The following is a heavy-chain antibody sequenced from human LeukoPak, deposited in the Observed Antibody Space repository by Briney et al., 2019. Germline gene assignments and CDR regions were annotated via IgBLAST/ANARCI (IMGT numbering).Heavy chain of an antibody. CDR3: ARGYYDSSGYFDS. V-gene: IGHV4-61*02. CDR1: GGSISSGSYY. CDR2: IYTSGST. J-gene: IGHJ4*02. Sequence: ASETLSLTCTVSGGSISSGSYYWSWIRQPAGKGLEWIGRIYTSGSTNYNPSLKSRVTISVDTSKNQFSLNLTFVTAADTAVYYCARGYYDSSGYFDSWGRGTLVTVSS. D-gene: IGHD3-22*01.